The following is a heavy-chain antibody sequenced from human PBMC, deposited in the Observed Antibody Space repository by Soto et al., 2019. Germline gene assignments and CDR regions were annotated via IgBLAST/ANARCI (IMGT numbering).Heavy chain of an antibody. CDR2: ISATGGGT. V-gene: IGHV3-23*01. D-gene: IGHD3-16*01. CDR3: AKDRRAGGNSAFYFDF. CDR1: GFKFSNYA. J-gene: IGHJ4*02. Sequence: LSCAASGFKFSNYAMSWVRQAPGKGLEWVSLISATGGGTYYADSVKGRFTISRDNSHNTLYLQVHSLTAEDTAVYYCAKDRRAGGNSAFYFDFWGQGAQVTVSS.